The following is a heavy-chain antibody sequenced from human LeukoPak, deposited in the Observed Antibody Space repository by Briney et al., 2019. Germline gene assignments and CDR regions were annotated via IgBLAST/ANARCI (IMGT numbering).Heavy chain of an antibody. CDR1: GFTFSSYS. V-gene: IGHV3-21*01. D-gene: IGHD6-25*01. Sequence: PGGSLRLSCAASGFTFSSYSMNWVRQAPGKGLEWVSSISSSSSYIYYTDSVKGRFTISRDNAKNSLYLQMNSLRAEDSAVYYCARVGAAAASWYFDLWGRGTLVTVSS. J-gene: IGHJ2*01. CDR3: ARVGAAAASWYFDL. CDR2: ISSSSSYI.